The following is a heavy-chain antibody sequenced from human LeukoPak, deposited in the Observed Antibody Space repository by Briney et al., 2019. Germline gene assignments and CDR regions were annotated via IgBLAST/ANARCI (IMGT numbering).Heavy chain of an antibody. D-gene: IGHD2-2*01. CDR1: GGSFSGYY. Sequence: PSETLSLTCAVYGGSFSGYYWSWIRQPPGRGLEWIGEINHSGSTNYNPSLKSRVTISVDTSKNQLSLKLSSVTAADTAVYYCARAYCSSTSCYFDYWGQGTLVTVSS. CDR2: INHSGST. CDR3: ARAYCSSTSCYFDY. J-gene: IGHJ4*02. V-gene: IGHV4-34*01.